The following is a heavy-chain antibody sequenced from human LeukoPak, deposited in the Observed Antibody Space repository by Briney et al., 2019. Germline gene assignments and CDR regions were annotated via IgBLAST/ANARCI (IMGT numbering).Heavy chain of an antibody. CDR2: ISGSGGST. Sequence: PGGSLLLSCAASGFTFSSYAMSWVRQAPGKGLEWVSAISGSGGSTYYADSVKGRFTISRDNSKNTLYLQMNSLRAEDTAVYYCAKGHDFWSGYAPTNNWFDPWGQGTLVAVSS. CDR1: GFTFSSYA. V-gene: IGHV3-23*01. J-gene: IGHJ5*02. CDR3: AKGHDFWSGYAPTNNWFDP. D-gene: IGHD3-3*01.